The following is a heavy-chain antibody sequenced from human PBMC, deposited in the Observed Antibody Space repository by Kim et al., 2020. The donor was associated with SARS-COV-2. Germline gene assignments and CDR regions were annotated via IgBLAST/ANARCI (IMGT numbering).Heavy chain of an antibody. D-gene: IGHD6-19*01. Sequence: VKGRFDISRDNARNSLYLQMNSLRAEDTAFYYCAKDIGKLGAVAGTVFDYWGQGTLVTVSS. CDR3: AKDIGKLGAVAGTVFDY. J-gene: IGHJ4*02. V-gene: IGHV3-9*01.